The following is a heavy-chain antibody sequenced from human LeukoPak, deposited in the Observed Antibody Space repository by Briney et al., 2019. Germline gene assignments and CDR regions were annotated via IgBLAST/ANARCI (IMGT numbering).Heavy chain of an antibody. CDR2: ISWNSGSI. CDR1: GFTFSSYA. CDR3: AKEAYGRPPKYFQH. D-gene: IGHD2-21*01. Sequence: PGGSLRLSCAASGFTFSSYAMSWVRQAPGKGLEWVSGISWNSGSIGYADSVKGRFTTSRDNAKNSLYLQMNSLRAEDTALYYCAKEAYGRPPKYFQHWGQGTLVTVSS. V-gene: IGHV3-9*01. J-gene: IGHJ1*01.